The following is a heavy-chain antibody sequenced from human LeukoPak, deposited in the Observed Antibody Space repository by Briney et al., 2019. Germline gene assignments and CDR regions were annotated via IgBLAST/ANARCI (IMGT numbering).Heavy chain of an antibody. Sequence: PGRSLRLSCAASGFTFDNFAMHWVRQAPGKGLEWVSSISSSSSYIYYADSVKGRFTISRDNAKNSLYLQMNSLRAEDTAVYYCAREARDCTNGVCYTDYFDYWGQGTLVTVSS. CDR2: ISSSSSYI. V-gene: IGHV3-21*01. CDR1: GFTFDNFA. D-gene: IGHD2-8*01. CDR3: AREARDCTNGVCYTDYFDY. J-gene: IGHJ4*02.